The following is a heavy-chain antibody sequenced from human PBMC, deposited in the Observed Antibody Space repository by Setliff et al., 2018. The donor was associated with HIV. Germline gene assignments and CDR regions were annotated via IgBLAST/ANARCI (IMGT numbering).Heavy chain of an antibody. J-gene: IGHJ5*02. CDR2: IKQDGSEI. D-gene: IGHD3-16*01. CDR3: ANLWELGA. V-gene: IGHV3-7*03. CDR1: GFTFSNYW. Sequence: AGGSLRLSCAASGFTFSNYWMDWVRQAPGKGLEWVATIKQDGSEIYYMDSVKGRFTISRDNARTSLFLEMRSLRDEDTAVYLCANLWELGAWGQGTLVTVSS.